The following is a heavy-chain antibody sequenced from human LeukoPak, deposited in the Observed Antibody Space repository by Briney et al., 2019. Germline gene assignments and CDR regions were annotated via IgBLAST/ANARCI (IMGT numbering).Heavy chain of an antibody. D-gene: IGHD2-2*02. Sequence: WGSLRLSCAASGFTFISYWMSWVRQAPGKGLEWVSSISSSTSYIYYADSVKGRFTISRDNAKNSLYLQMNSLRAEDTAVYYCARVRYRGSYYFDYWGQGTLVTVSS. J-gene: IGHJ4*02. CDR2: ISSSTSYI. CDR1: GFTFISYW. V-gene: IGHV3-21*01. CDR3: ARVRYRGSYYFDY.